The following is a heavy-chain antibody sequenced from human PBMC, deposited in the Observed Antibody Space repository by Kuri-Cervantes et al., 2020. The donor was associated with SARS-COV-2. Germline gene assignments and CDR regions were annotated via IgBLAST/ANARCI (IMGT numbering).Heavy chain of an antibody. CDR1: GYTFTSYA. CDR3: ARGGYYDILTGYENWFDP. D-gene: IGHD3-9*01. J-gene: IGHJ5*02. Sequence: ASVKVSCKASGYTFTSYAMHWVRQAPGQRLEWMGWINAGNGNTKYSQKFQGRVTITRDTSTSTAYMELRSLRSDDTAVYYCARGGYYDILTGYENWFDPWGQGTLVTVSS. V-gene: IGHV1-3*01. CDR2: INAGNGNT.